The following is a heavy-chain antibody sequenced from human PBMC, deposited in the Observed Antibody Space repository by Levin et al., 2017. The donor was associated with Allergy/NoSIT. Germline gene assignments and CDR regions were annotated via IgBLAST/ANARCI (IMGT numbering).Heavy chain of an antibody. CDR1: GGSISSSNW. CDR3: ARDWRETTNYYYYYGMDV. CDR2: IYHSGST. D-gene: IGHD1-14*01. Sequence: SETLSLTCAVSGGSISSSNWWSWVRQPPGKGLEWIGEIYHSGSTNYNPSLKSRVTISVDKSKNQFSLKLSSVTAADTAVYYCARDWRETTNYYYYYGMDVWGQGTTVTVSS. V-gene: IGHV4-4*02. J-gene: IGHJ6*02.